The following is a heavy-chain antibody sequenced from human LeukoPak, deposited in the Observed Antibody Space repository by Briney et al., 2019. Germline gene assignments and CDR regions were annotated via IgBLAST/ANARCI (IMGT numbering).Heavy chain of an antibody. J-gene: IGHJ4*02. V-gene: IGHV3-23*01. CDR2: VNDNGANT. Sequence: PGGSLRLFCAASGFTFSKNGMSWVRQATGKGLEWVSTVNDNGANTHYAASVKGRFTISRDNSRNTLLLEMNSLRADDTALYYCTKGDGGYYPIDNWGQGTLVIVSS. CDR3: TKGDGGYYPIDN. D-gene: IGHD1-26*01. CDR1: GFTFSKNG.